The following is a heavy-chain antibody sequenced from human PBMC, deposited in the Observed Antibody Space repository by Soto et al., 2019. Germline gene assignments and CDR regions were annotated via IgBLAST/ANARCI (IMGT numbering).Heavy chain of an antibody. V-gene: IGHV4-59*01. CDR3: ARGHTYYYDSSDNYFDY. CDR2: SYYSGST. D-gene: IGHD3-22*01. J-gene: IGHJ4*02. CDR1: GGSISSYY. Sequence: PSETLSLTGTVSGGSISSYYWSWIRQPPGKGLEWIGDSYYSGSTNYNPSLKSRVTISVDTPKNQFSLKLSSVTAADTAVYYCARGHTYYYDSSDNYFDYWGQGTLVTVSS.